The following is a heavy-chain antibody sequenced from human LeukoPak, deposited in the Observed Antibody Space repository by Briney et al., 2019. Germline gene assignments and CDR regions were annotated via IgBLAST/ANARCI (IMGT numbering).Heavy chain of an antibody. CDR1: GYTFTTFY. CDR3: ARDLGDYYFDY. D-gene: IGHD3-10*01. V-gene: IGHV1-46*01. Sequence: GASVKVSCKASGYTFTTFYMHWVRQAPGQGLEWMGIINPSGGSTTYSQKFQDRVTMTSDTSTSTVYMEMSRLRSDDTAVYYCARDLGDYYFDYWGQGTLVTVSS. J-gene: IGHJ4*02. CDR2: INPSGGST.